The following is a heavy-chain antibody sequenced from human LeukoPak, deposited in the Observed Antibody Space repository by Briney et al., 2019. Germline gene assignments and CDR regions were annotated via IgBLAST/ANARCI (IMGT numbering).Heavy chain of an antibody. CDR2: ISSSGSTM. J-gene: IGHJ4*02. Sequence: GGSLRLSCAASGFTFSSYERNCLRQAPGKALEWISYISSSGSTMYYADSVKGRFTISRDNAKNSLYLQMNSLRAEDTAIYYCASSSWYALDYWGQGTLVTVSS. V-gene: IGHV3-48*03. D-gene: IGHD6-13*01. CDR1: GFTFSSYE. CDR3: ASSSWYALDY.